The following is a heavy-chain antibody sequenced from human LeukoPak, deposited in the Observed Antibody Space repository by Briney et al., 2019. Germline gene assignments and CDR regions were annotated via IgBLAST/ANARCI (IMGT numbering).Heavy chain of an antibody. J-gene: IGHJ3*02. CDR3: ARTPIVGARGDAFDI. CDR2: IHTSGST. D-gene: IGHD1-26*01. V-gene: IGHV4-61*02. Sequence: SETLSLTCTVSGGSINSGTYSWTWVRQPAGKGLEWIGRIHTSGSTNYNPSLKSRVTISVDTSKNQFSLKLSSVTAADTAVYYCARTPIVGARGDAFDIWGQGTMATVSS. CDR1: GGSINSGTYS.